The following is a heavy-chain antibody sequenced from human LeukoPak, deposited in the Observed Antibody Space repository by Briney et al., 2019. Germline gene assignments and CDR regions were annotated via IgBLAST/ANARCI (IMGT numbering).Heavy chain of an antibody. J-gene: IGHJ5*02. CDR3: ARSSAVAGLT. CDR1: GDSISSYY. V-gene: IGHV4-59*08. Sequence: SETLSLTCTVSGDSISSYYWSWIRQPPGKGLEWIGNIYYSGSTKYNPSLKSRVTISVDTSKNQFSLRLSSVTAADTALYYCARSSAVAGLTWGQGTLVTVSS. CDR2: IYYSGST. D-gene: IGHD6-19*01.